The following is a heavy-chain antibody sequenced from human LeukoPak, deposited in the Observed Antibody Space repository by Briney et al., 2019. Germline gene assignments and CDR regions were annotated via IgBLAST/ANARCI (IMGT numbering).Heavy chain of an antibody. CDR1: VYTFTSYG. D-gene: IGHD2-2*01. Sequence: SVNVSRKASVYTFTSYGISWVRQAPGQGLEWMGWVSPYNGNTNYAQKLQGRLTMTTDTSTSTAYMELRSLRSDDTAVYYCAGDVVVPAAMLYYYYGMDVWGQGTTVTVSS. CDR2: VSPYNGNT. CDR3: AGDVVVPAAMLYYYYGMDV. J-gene: IGHJ6*02. V-gene: IGHV1-18*01.